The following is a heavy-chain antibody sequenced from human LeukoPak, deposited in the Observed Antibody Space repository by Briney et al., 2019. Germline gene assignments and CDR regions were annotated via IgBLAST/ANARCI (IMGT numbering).Heavy chain of an antibody. CDR3: ARYVIPNYDY. CDR1: GYTFTSYY. Sequence: ASVKVSCKASGYTFTSYYMHWVRQAPGQGLEWMGWISAYNGNTNYAQKLQGRVTMTTDTSTTTAYMELRNLRSDDTAVYYCARYVIPNYDYWGQGTLVTVSS. D-gene: IGHD3-10*02. CDR2: ISAYNGNT. V-gene: IGHV1-18*04. J-gene: IGHJ4*02.